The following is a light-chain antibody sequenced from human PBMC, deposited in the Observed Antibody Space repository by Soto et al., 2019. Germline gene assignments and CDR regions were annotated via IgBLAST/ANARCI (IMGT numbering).Light chain of an antibody. CDR2: ATS. CDR1: QSVGNN. J-gene: IGKJ4*01. Sequence: EIVLTQSPATLSVSPGERATLSCRASQSVGNNFAWYQQKPDQAPRLLIFATSTRATGVPARFSGSGSETEFTLTISSLQSEDFAVYSCQQYGDWPLTFGGGAKVEI. CDR3: QQYGDWPLT. V-gene: IGKV3-15*01.